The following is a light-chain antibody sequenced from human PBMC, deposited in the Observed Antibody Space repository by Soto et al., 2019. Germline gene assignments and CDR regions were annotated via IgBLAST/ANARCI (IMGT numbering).Light chain of an antibody. CDR3: SSYAGYSTSVV. J-gene: IGLJ2*01. Sequence: QSVLTQPASVSGSPGQSITISCTGTSSDVGSYNLVSWYQQHPGKAPKLMIYEANKRPSGVSDRFSGSKSGNTASLTISGLQAEDEAEYYCSSYAGYSTSVVFGGGTKLNVL. CDR1: SSDVGSYNL. V-gene: IGLV2-23*01. CDR2: EAN.